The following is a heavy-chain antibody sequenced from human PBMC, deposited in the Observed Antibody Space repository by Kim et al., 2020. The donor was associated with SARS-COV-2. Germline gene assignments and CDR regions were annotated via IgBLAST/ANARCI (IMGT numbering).Heavy chain of an antibody. CDR2: VIVGTT. J-gene: IGHJ4*02. D-gene: IGHD2-15*01. V-gene: IGHV3-23*01. CDR3: ANVVG. Sequence: VIVGTTNSADSAKGRFTRYRDNSKNELYLQMNSLRAEDTAVYYCANVVGWGQGTLVTVPS.